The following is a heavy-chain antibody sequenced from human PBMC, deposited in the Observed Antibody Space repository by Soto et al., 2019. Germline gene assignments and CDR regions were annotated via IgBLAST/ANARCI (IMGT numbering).Heavy chain of an antibody. CDR1: GGSISSYY. Sequence: SETLSLTCTVSGGSISSYYWSWIRQPPGKGLEWIGYIYYSGSTNYNPSLKSRVTISVDTSKNQFSLKLSSVTAADTAVYYCARLWGDYGDYVDAFDIWGQGTMVTVSS. J-gene: IGHJ3*02. V-gene: IGHV4-59*01. D-gene: IGHD4-17*01. CDR3: ARLWGDYGDYVDAFDI. CDR2: IYYSGST.